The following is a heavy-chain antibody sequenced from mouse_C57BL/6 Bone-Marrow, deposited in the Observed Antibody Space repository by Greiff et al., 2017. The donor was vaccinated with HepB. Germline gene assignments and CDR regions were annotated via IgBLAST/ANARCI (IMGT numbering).Heavy chain of an antibody. D-gene: IGHD2-3*01. V-gene: IGHV1-55*01. CDR1: GYSFTDYN. J-gene: IGHJ1*03. Sequence: QVQLQQSGPELVKPGASVKISCKASGYSFTDYNMNWVKQRPGQGLEWIGDIYPGSGSTNYNEKFKSKATLTVDTSSSTAYMQLSSLTSEDSAVYYCARGSTFIYDGSLDVWGTGTTVTVSS. CDR3: ARGSTFIYDGSLDV. CDR2: IYPGSGST.